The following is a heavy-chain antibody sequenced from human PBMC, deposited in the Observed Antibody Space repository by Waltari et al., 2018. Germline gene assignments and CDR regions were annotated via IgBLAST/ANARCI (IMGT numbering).Heavy chain of an antibody. Sequence: EVQLVESGGGLVQPGGSLRLSCAASGFTFSSYAMHWVRQAPGKGLEYVVAISSNGGSTYYANCVKGRFTISRDNYKNTLYLQMGSLRAEDMAVYYCARTTLYGSGSYLYYWGQGTLVTVSS. CDR3: ARTTLYGSGSYLYY. CDR1: GFTFSSYA. V-gene: IGHV3-64*01. D-gene: IGHD3-10*01. J-gene: IGHJ4*02. CDR2: ISSNGGST.